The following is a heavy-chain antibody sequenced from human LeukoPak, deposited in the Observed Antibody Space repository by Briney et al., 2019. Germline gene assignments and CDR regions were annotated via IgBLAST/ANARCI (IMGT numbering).Heavy chain of an antibody. CDR2: ISYDGSNK. V-gene: IGHV3-30*18. CDR3: AKDGPYFYYGMDV. J-gene: IGHJ6*02. Sequence: GRSLRLSCAASGHMFSSYGMHWVRQAPGKGLEWPAHISYDGSNKYYADSIKGRFTISRDNSMYTLYLQMNGLRAEDTAVYYCAKDGPYFYYGMDVWGQGTPVTAS. CDR1: GHMFSSYG.